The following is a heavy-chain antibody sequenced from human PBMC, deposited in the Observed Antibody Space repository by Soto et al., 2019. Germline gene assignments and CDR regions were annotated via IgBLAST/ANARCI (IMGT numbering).Heavy chain of an antibody. D-gene: IGHD3-22*01. Sequence: EVQLVESGGGLVQPGGSLRLSCAASGFTFSSYSMHWVRQAPGKGLEWVSYISSSSSTIYYADSVKGRFTISRDNAKNPLYLPMNGLRDEDTAVYYCARDSNYYDSSGYSVADWYFDLWGRGTLVTVSS. CDR2: ISSSSSTI. CDR1: GFTFSSYS. V-gene: IGHV3-48*02. CDR3: ARDSNYYDSSGYSVADWYFDL. J-gene: IGHJ2*01.